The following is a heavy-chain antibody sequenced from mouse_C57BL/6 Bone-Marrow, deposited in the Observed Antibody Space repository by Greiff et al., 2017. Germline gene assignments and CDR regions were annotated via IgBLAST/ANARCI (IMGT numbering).Heavy chain of an antibody. D-gene: IGHD1-1*01. V-gene: IGHV1-54*01. Sequence: QVQLQQSGAELVRPGTSVKVSCKASGYAFTNYLIEWVKQRPGQGLEWIGVINPGSGGTNYNEKFKGKATLTADKSSSTAHMQLSSLTSEDSAVYFCAFITTVGYAMDYWGQGTSVTVSS. J-gene: IGHJ4*01. CDR2: INPGSGGT. CDR1: GYAFTNYL. CDR3: AFITTVGYAMDY.